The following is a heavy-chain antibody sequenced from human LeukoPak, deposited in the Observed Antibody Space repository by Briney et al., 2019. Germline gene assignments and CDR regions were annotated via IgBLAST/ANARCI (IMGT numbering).Heavy chain of an antibody. D-gene: IGHD3-10*01. Sequence: SETLSLTCTVSGGSISSYYWSWIRQPPGKGLEWIGEIYHSGSTNYNPSLKSRVTISVDTSKNQFSLKLSSVTAADTAVYYCGRRSVRGVIRYWGQGTLVTVSS. CDR1: GGSISSYY. J-gene: IGHJ4*02. CDR3: GRRSVRGVIRY. V-gene: IGHV4-34*01. CDR2: IYHSGST.